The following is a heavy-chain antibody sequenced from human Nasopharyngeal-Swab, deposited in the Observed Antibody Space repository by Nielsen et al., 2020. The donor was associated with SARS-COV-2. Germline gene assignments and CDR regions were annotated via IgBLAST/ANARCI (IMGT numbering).Heavy chain of an antibody. Sequence: SETLSLTCTVSGGSISSYYWSWIRQPPGRGLEWIGYIYYSGSTNYNPSLKSRVTISVDTSKNQFSLKLSSVTAADTAVYYCARGCRYCTPKMYFDLWGRGTLVTVSS. J-gene: IGHJ2*01. D-gene: IGHD2-8*01. CDR1: GGSISSYY. V-gene: IGHV4-59*01. CDR3: ARGCRYCTPKMYFDL. CDR2: IYYSGST.